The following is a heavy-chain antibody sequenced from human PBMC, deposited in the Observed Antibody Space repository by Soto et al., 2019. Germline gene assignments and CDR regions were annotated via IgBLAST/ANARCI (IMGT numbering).Heavy chain of an antibody. D-gene: IGHD5-12*01. CDR2: INAGNGNT. CDR1: GYTFTSYA. J-gene: IGHJ4*02. Sequence: ASVKVSCKASGYTFTSYAMHWVRQAPGQRLEWMGWINAGNGNTKYSQKFQGRVTITRDTSASTAYMELSSLRSEDTAVYYCARQAEGGYNYGYSAQGTLVTGSS. CDR3: ARQAEGGYNYGY. V-gene: IGHV1-3*01.